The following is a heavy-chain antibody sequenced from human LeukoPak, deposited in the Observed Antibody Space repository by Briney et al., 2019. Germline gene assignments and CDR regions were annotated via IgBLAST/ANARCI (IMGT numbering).Heavy chain of an antibody. Sequence: GGSLRLSCAASGFTFSSYAMHWVRRAPGKGLEWVAVISYDGSNKYYADSVKGRFTISRDNSKNTLYLQMNSLRAEDTAVYYCARDPYKYSSGWYGAFDIWGQGTMVTVSS. CDR1: GFTFSSYA. D-gene: IGHD6-19*01. J-gene: IGHJ3*02. CDR2: ISYDGSNK. CDR3: ARDPYKYSSGWYGAFDI. V-gene: IGHV3-30-3*01.